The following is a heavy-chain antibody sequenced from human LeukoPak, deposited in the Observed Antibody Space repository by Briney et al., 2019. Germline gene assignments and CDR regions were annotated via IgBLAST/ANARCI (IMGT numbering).Heavy chain of an antibody. CDR1: GFTFSSYW. J-gene: IGHJ6*02. CDR2: IKQDGSEK. CDR3: ARVGYSSGWYRAYYYYGMDV. V-gene: IGHV3-7*01. D-gene: IGHD6-19*01. Sequence: GSLRLSCAASGFTFSSYWMGWVRQAPGKGLEWVANIKQDGSEKYYVDSVKGRFTISRDNAKNSLYLQMNSLRAEDTAVYYCARVGYSSGWYRAYYYYGMDVWGQGTTVTVSS.